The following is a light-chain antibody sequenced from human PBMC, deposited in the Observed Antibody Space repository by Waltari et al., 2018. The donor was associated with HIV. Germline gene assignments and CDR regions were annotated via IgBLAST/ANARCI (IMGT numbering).Light chain of an antibody. Sequence: QSALTQPASVSGSPGQSITTSCTGTSSDVGGYNYVSWYQQHPGKAPKLMIYDVTNLPSGVSNRFSGSKSGNTASLTISGLQAEDEADYYCSSYTSSSTVVFGGGTKLTVL. CDR1: SSDVGGYNY. CDR3: SSYTSSSTVV. V-gene: IGLV2-14*03. J-gene: IGLJ2*01. CDR2: DVT.